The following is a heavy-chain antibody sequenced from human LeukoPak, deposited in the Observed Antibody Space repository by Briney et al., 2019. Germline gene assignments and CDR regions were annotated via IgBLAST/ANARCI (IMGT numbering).Heavy chain of an antibody. CDR1: GGSISSSSYY. V-gene: IGHV4-39*07. CDR3: ARAHVRRMGIAARNAFDI. J-gene: IGHJ3*02. Sequence: KPSETLSLTCTVSGGSISSSSYYWGWIRQPPGKGLEWIGSIYYSGSTYYNPSLKSRVTISVDTSKNQFSLKLSSVTAADTAVYYCARAHVRRMGIAARNAFDIWGQGTMVTVSS. CDR2: IYYSGST. D-gene: IGHD6-6*01.